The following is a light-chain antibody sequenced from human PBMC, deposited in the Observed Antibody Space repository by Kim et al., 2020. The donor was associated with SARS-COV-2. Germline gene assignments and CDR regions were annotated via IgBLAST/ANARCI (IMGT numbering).Light chain of an antibody. J-gene: IGKJ1*01. CDR3: QQRSNWPRT. V-gene: IGKV3-11*01. CDR2: DAS. Sequence: EIVLTQSPATLSLSPGERATLSCRASQSIGIYLAWYQQKAGQTPRLLIYDASNRATGIPGRFSGSGSGTDFTLTISSLEPEDFAVYYCQQRSNWPRTFGQGTKVDIK. CDR1: QSIGIY.